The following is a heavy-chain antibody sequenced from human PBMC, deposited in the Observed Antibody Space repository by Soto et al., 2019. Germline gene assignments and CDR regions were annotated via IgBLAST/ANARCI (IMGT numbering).Heavy chain of an antibody. Sequence: EVQLLESGGGLVQPGGSLRLSCAASGFTFSSYAMSWVRQAPGKGLEWVSAISGSGGSTYYADSVKGRFTISRDNSKNTLYLPMDSLRAEDTAVYYCAKGSRGCSGGSCYSGPYFDYWGQGTLVTVSS. V-gene: IGHV3-23*01. D-gene: IGHD2-15*01. J-gene: IGHJ4*02. CDR3: AKGSRGCSGGSCYSGPYFDY. CDR1: GFTFSSYA. CDR2: ISGSGGST.